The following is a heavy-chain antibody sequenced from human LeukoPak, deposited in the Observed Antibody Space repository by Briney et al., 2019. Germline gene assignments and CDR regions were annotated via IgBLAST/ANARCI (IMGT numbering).Heavy chain of an antibody. D-gene: IGHD6-13*01. V-gene: IGHV3-11*04. J-gene: IGHJ1*01. Sequence: GGSLRLSCAASGFTFSDYYMSWIRQASGKGLEWVSYISSSGSTIYYADSVKGRFTISRDNAKNSLYLRMNSLRAEDTAVYYCATRYSSSWYTGYFQHWGQGTLVTVSS. CDR1: GFTFSDYY. CDR2: ISSSGSTI. CDR3: ATRYSSSWYTGYFQH.